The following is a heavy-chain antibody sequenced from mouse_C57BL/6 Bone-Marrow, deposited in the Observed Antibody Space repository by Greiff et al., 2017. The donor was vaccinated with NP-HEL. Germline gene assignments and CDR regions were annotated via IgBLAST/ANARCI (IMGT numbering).Heavy chain of an antibody. CDR2: IYPGSGNT. CDR3: ARDGYYGFYY. D-gene: IGHD2-3*01. Sequence: QVQLQQSGAELVRPGASVKLSCKASGYTFTDYYINWVKQRPGQGLEWIARIYPGSGNTYYNEKFKGKATLTAEKSSSTAYMQLSSLTSEDSAVYFCARDGYYGFYYWGQGTTLTVSS. V-gene: IGHV1-76*01. J-gene: IGHJ2*01. CDR1: GYTFTDYY.